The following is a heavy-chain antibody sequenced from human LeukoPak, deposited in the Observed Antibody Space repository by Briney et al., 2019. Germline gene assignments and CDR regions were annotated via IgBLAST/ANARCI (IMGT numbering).Heavy chain of an antibody. V-gene: IGHV1-69*01. CDR1: GGTFSSYA. CDR2: IIPIFGTA. J-gene: IGHJ4*02. Sequence: SVKVSCKASGGTFSSYAISWVRQAPGQGLEWMGGIIPIFGTANYAQKFQGRVTTTADESTSTASMELSSLRSEDTAVYYCARGVTQGDFDYWGQGTLVTVSS. D-gene: IGHD2-21*02. CDR3: ARGVTQGDFDY.